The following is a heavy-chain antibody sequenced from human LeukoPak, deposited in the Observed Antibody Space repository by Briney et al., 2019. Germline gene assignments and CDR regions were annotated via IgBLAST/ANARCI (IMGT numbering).Heavy chain of an antibody. J-gene: IGHJ4*02. D-gene: IGHD3-3*01. CDR2: ISYDGSNK. CDR1: GFTFSSYA. V-gene: IGHV3-30*01. CDR3: CDFRDDY. Sequence: SGGSLRLSCAASGFTFSSYAMLWVRQAPGKGLEWVAVISYDGSNKYYADSVKGRFTLSRDNSKNTLYLQMNSLRAEDTAAYYCCDFRDDYWGQGTLVTVSS.